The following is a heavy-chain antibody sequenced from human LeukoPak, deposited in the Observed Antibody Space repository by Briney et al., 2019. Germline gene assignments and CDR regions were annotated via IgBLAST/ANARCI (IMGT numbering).Heavy chain of an antibody. V-gene: IGHV4-59*08. Sequence: SETLSLTCTVSGGSISSYFWNWIRQPPGTGLEWIGYIYYSGSTNYNPSLNSRVTISVDTSKNQFSLKLSSVTAADTAVYYRARHREDWGFDSWGQGTLVTVSS. CDR3: ARHREDWGFDS. D-gene: IGHD7-27*01. CDR1: GGSISSYF. J-gene: IGHJ4*02. CDR2: IYYSGST.